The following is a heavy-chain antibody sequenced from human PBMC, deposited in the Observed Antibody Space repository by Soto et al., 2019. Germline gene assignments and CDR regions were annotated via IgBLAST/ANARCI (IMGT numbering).Heavy chain of an antibody. V-gene: IGHV4-59*01. D-gene: IGHD1-1*01. CDR3: ARDDTTGGFDF. J-gene: IGHJ4*02. Sequence: QVQLQESGPGLEKPSQTLSLTCTVSGDSISRFYWNWIRQPPGKGLEWIGYISHSGSTNYNPSLQSRVTISADTSKNQFSLKLSSVTAADTAVYYCARDDTTGGFDFWGQGTLVTVSS. CDR1: GDSISRFY. CDR2: ISHSGST.